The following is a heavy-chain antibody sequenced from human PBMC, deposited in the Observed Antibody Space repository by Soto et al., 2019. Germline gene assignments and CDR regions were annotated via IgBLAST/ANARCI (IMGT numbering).Heavy chain of an antibody. V-gene: IGHV4-4*02. D-gene: IGHD3-22*01. CDR2: IYHSGST. Sequence: SETLSLTCAVSGGSISSSNWWSWVRPPPGKGLEWIGEIYHSGSTNYNPSLKSRVTISVDKSKNQFSLKLSSVTAADTAVYYCARLAFTMIVVIPYFDYWGQGTLVTVSS. J-gene: IGHJ4*02. CDR3: ARLAFTMIVVIPYFDY. CDR1: GGSISSSNW.